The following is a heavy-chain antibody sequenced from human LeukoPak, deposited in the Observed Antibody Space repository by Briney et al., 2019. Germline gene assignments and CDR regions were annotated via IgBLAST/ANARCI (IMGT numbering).Heavy chain of an antibody. CDR3: AAPAVADRYYFDY. Sequence: ASVKVSCKVSGYTLTELSMHWVRQAPGKGLEWMGGFDPEDGETIYAQKFQGRVTMTEDTSTDTAYMDLSSLRSEDTASYYCAAPAVADRYYFDYWGQGTLVTVSS. D-gene: IGHD6-19*01. V-gene: IGHV1-24*01. CDR1: GYTLTELS. CDR2: FDPEDGET. J-gene: IGHJ4*02.